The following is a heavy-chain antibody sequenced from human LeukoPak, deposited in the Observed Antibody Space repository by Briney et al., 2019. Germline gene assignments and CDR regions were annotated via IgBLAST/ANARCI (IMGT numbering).Heavy chain of an antibody. CDR2: ISAGNGNT. D-gene: IGHD1-1*01. J-gene: IGHJ6*04. CDR3: ARMEWNDFGDYYYYGMDV. CDR1: GHSFTDYG. V-gene: IGHV1-3*01. Sequence: GASVKVSCKASGHSFTDYGVHWVRQAPGQRLEWLGWISAGNGNTKYSQKFQGRVTITRDTSASTAYMELRGLRSEDTAVYYCARMEWNDFGDYYYYGMDVWGKGTTVTVSS.